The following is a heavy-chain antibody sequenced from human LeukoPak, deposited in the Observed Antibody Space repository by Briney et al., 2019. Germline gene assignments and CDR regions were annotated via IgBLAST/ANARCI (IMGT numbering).Heavy chain of an antibody. CDR1: GGSISSYY. D-gene: IGHD5-18*01. CDR3: ARLLQLWFTIDY. CDR2: IYHSGST. V-gene: IGHV4-59*12. Sequence: SETLSLTCTVSGGSISSYYWSWIRQPPGKGLEWIGYIYHSGSTYYNPSLKSRVTISVDRSKNQFSLKLSSVTAADTAVYYCARLLQLWFTIDYWGQGTLVTVSS. J-gene: IGHJ4*02.